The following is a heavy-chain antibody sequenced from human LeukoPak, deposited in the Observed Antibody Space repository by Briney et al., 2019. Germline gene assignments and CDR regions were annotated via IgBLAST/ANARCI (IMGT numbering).Heavy chain of an antibody. Sequence: GRSLRLSCAASGFTFSSHAMHWVRQAPGEGLEWVALISYEGSTKYYPDSVRGRFTISRDNSKNTLYLQINSLRAEDTAVYYCARGGFLWFGELPDHDYFDYWGQGTLVTVSS. CDR3: ARGGFLWFGELPDHDYFDY. CDR1: GFTFSSHA. D-gene: IGHD3-10*01. V-gene: IGHV3-30-3*01. CDR2: ISYEGSTK. J-gene: IGHJ4*02.